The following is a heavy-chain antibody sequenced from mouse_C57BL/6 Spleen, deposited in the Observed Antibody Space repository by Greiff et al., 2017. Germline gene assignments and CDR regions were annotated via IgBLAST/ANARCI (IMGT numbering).Heavy chain of an antibody. V-gene: IGHV1-7*01. Sequence: VQLQQSGAELAKPGASVKLSCKASGYTFTSYWMHWVKQRPGQGLEWIGYINPSSGYTKYNQKFKDKATLTADKSSSTAYMQLSSLTYEDSAVYYCARGNYGNYRYFDVWGTGTTVTVSS. CDR1: GYTFTSYW. CDR2: INPSSGYT. CDR3: ARGNYGNYRYFDV. J-gene: IGHJ1*03. D-gene: IGHD2-1*01.